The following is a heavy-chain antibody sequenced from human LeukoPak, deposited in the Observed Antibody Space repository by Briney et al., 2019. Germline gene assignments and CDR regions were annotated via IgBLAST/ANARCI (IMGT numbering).Heavy chain of an antibody. J-gene: IGHJ4*02. V-gene: IGHV4-39*07. CDR2: IYYSGGT. Sequence: PSETLSLTCTVSGGSTSSNGYYWAWFRQPPGKGLEWIGSIYYSGGTYYNPSLKSRVTISIDTSKNQFSLKLRSVTAADTAVYYCARRVGYWDFDYWGQGTLVTVSS. D-gene: IGHD5-12*01. CDR1: GGSTSSNGYY. CDR3: ARRVGYWDFDY.